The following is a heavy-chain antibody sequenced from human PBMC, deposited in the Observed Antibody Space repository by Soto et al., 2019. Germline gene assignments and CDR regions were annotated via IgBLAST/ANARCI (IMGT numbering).Heavy chain of an antibody. D-gene: IGHD6-19*01. Sequence: EVQLVETGGGLIQPGGSLRLSCAASGFTVSSNYMSWVRQAPGKGLEWVSVIYSGGSTYYADSVKGRFTISRDNSKNTLYLQMNSLRAEDTAVYYCAREFPGIAVAPRDAFDIWGQGTMVTVSS. J-gene: IGHJ3*02. V-gene: IGHV3-53*02. CDR3: AREFPGIAVAPRDAFDI. CDR2: IYSGGST. CDR1: GFTVSSNY.